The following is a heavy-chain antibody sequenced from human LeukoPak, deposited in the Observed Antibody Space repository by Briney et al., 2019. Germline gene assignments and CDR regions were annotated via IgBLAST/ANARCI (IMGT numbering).Heavy chain of an antibody. V-gene: IGHV1-2*02. CDR2: INPNSGVT. D-gene: IGHD1-26*01. J-gene: IGHJ4*02. CDR3: TRDDIVGARDFDY. Sequence: ASVKVSCKASGYTFTSYAMHWVRQAPGQGLEWMGWINPNSGVTKSAQRLQGRLTMTRDTSITTAYMDLSRLTSDDTAVYYCTRDDIVGARDFDYWGQGTLVTVSS. CDR1: GYTFTSYA.